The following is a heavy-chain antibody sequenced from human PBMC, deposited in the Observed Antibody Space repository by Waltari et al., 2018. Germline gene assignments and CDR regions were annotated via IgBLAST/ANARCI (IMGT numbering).Heavy chain of an antibody. J-gene: IGHJ4*02. D-gene: IGHD3-16*01. CDR1: GFTFSGYS. V-gene: IGHV3-21*01. CDR2: ISGDSRFI. Sequence: EVQLVESGGGLVKPGGSLRLSCEASGFTFSGYSMNWVRQAPGKGLESVSSISGDSRFIYYADSVNGRFTISSDDAKNSLYLQMNSLRVEDTAVYYCARDRRGYFDYWGPGTLVSVSS. CDR3: ARDRRGYFDY.